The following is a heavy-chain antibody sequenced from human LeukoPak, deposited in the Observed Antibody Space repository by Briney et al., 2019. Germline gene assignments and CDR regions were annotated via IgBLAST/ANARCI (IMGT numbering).Heavy chain of an antibody. V-gene: IGHV3-53*05. CDR2: IYSGGST. J-gene: IGHJ4*02. D-gene: IGHD2-15*01. CDR1: GFTVSSNY. Sequence: PGGSLRLSCAASGFTVSSNYMSWVRQAPGKGLEWVSVIYSGGSTYYADSVKGRFTISRDNSKNTLYLQVNSLRAEDTAVYYCASHPAHYCSGGSCFYPYWGQGTLVTVSS. CDR3: ASHPAHYCSGGSCFYPY.